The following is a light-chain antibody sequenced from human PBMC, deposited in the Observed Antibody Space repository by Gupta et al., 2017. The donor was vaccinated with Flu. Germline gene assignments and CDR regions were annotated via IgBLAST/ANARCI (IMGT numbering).Light chain of an antibody. V-gene: IGKV1-5*03. CDR1: HSIATW. Sequence: DIQMTQSPSTLSASVGDRVIITCRASHSIATWLAWYQQKPGKVPNLLIYKASHLQSGVPSRFSGSGSGTEFTLTISSLQPDDFASYYCQQYSDFSQTFGQGTKVEVK. CDR3: QQYSDFSQT. CDR2: KAS. J-gene: IGKJ1*01.